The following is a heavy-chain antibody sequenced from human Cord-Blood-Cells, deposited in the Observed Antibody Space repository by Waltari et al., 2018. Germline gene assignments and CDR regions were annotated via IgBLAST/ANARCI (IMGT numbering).Heavy chain of an antibody. V-gene: IGHV1-24*01. Sequence: ASVKVSCKVSGYTLTELSMHWVRQAPGKGLEWMGGFDPEDGETIYAQKFQGRVTMTEDTSTDTAYMELSSLRSEDTAVYYCATLKYQNLRFGDMDVWGKGTTVTVSS. CDR3: ATLKYQNLRFGDMDV. J-gene: IGHJ6*03. CDR1: GYTLTELS. CDR2: FDPEDGET. D-gene: IGHD3-3*01.